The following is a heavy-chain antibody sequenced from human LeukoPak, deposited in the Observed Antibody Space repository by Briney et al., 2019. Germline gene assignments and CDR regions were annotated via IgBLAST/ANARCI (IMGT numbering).Heavy chain of an antibody. V-gene: IGHV4-39*01. CDR1: GGSISSSGYY. D-gene: IGHD6-6*01. J-gene: IGHJ5*02. Sequence: SETLSLTCTVSGGSISSSGYYWDWIRQSPGKGLEWIGSIYYSGSTYYNPSLKSRVTISVDTSKNQVSLKLSSVTAADTALYYCARYSSSSFAFGTWGQGTLVTVFS. CDR3: ARYSSSSFAFGT. CDR2: IYYSGST.